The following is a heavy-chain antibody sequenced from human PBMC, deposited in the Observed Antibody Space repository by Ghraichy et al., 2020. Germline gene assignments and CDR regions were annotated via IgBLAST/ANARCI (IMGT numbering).Heavy chain of an antibody. D-gene: IGHD2-2*01. J-gene: IGHJ4*02. CDR3: SRTRRYCSSANCYAGDY. CDR2: IKTKTYDGTT. CDR1: GFTFGDYA. Sequence: GGSLRLSCTASGFTFGDYAMSWVRQAPGKGLEWVGFIKTKTYDGTTQYAASVIGRFTISRDDSNSIAYLQMNSLKTEDTAVYYCSRTRRYCSSANCYAGDYWGQGTLVTVSS. V-gene: IGHV3-49*04.